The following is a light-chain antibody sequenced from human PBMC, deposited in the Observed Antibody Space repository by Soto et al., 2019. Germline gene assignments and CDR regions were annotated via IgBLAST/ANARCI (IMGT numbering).Light chain of an antibody. CDR1: SSNIGAGYD. CDR3: QSYDSSLSASV. J-gene: IGLJ2*01. CDR2: DNN. V-gene: IGLV1-40*01. Sequence: QSVLTQSPSVSGAPGQRVTISCTGSSSNIGAGYDVHWYQQLPGTAPKLLIYDNNNRPSGVPERFSGSKSGTSASLAITGLQAADEADYYRQSYDSSLSASVFGGGTKLTVL.